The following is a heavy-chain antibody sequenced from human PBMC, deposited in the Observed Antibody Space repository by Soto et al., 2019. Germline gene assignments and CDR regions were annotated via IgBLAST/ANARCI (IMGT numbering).Heavy chain of an antibody. V-gene: IGHV1-8*01. J-gene: IGHJ6*02. CDR2: MNPNSGNT. Sequence: ASVKVSCKTSGYTFTSYDINWVRQATGQGLEWMGWMNPNSGNTAYAQKFQGRVTMTRNTSISTAYMELSSLRSEDTAVYYCARDPSYYGMDVWGQGTTVTVSS. CDR1: GYTFTSYD. CDR3: ARDPSYYGMDV.